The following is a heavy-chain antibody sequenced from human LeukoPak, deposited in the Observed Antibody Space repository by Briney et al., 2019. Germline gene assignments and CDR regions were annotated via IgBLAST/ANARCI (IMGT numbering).Heavy chain of an antibody. CDR1: PFTFSDYA. D-gene: IGHD2-21*02. J-gene: IGHJ4*02. V-gene: IGHV3-23*01. Sequence: GGTLRLSAAGSPFTFSDYAMSRRRQGRQAPAKGLVRATSISSICEQAYHADSAKARVTVSSDNSMHTRSLRMDDPSAEDRAGYYCATFMRCPRDCAFELWGQGALVSVSS. CDR3: ATFMRCPRDCAFEL. CDR2: ISSICEQA.